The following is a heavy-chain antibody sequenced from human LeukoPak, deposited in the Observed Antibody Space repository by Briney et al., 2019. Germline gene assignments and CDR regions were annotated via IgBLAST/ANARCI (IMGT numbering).Heavy chain of an antibody. V-gene: IGHV3-33*01. CDR3: ARDQHRSSSWYNWFDP. CDR1: GFTFSSYG. Sequence: GGSLRLSCAASGFTFSSYGMHWVRQAPGKGLEWVAVIWCDGSNKYYADSVKGRFTISRDNSKNTLYLQMNSLRAEDTAVYYCARDQHRSSSWYNWFDPWGQGTLVTVSS. CDR2: IWCDGSNK. D-gene: IGHD6-13*01. J-gene: IGHJ5*02.